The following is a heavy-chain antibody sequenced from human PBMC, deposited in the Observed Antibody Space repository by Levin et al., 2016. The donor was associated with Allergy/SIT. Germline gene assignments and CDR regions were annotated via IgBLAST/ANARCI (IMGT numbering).Heavy chain of an antibody. V-gene: IGHV3-21*01. J-gene: IGHJ6*02. CDR3: ARDLDIVVVPAAIQYYYYYYGMDV. CDR2: ISSSSSYI. Sequence: VRQAPGKGLEWVSSISSSSSYIYYADSVKGRFTISRDNAKNSLYLQMNSLRAEDTAVYYCARDLDIVVVPAAIQYYYYYYGMDVWGQGTTVTVSS. D-gene: IGHD2-2*03.